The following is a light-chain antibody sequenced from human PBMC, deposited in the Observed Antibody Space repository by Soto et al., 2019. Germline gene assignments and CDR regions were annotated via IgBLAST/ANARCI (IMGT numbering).Light chain of an antibody. CDR3: NSYTSSSTRV. CDR1: SSDVGGYNY. V-gene: IGLV2-14*01. CDR2: EVN. Sequence: QSVLTQPASVSGSPGQSITISCTGTSSDVGGYNYVSWNQQHPGKAPKLMIYEVNNRPSGVSNRFSGSKSGNTASLTISGLQAEDEADYYCNSYTSSSTRVFGGGTKLTVL. J-gene: IGLJ2*01.